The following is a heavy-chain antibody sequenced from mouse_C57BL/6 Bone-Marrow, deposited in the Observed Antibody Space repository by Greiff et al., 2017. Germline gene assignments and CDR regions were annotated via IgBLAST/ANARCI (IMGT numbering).Heavy chain of an antibody. J-gene: IGHJ3*01. Sequence: VQLQQSGPELVKPGASVKIPCKASGYTFTDYNMDWVKQSPGKSLEWIGDINPNNGGTIYNEKFKGKATLTVDKSSSTAYMEHLSLTSADSAVYYCATDGSFAYWGQGTLVTVSA. CDR2: INPNNGGT. V-gene: IGHV1-18*01. CDR1: GYTFTDYN. D-gene: IGHD2-3*01. CDR3: ATDGSFAY.